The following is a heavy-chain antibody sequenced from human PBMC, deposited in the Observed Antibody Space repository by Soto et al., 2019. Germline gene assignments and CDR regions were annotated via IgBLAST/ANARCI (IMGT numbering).Heavy chain of an antibody. V-gene: IGHV3-23*01. J-gene: IGHJ4*02. CDR1: GFTFSANA. CDR3: AKLTHYYDSSGSGF. D-gene: IGHD3-22*01. Sequence: PGGSLRLSCVASGFTFSANAMSWARQVAGKGLEWVSGISGIGDSTYYADSVKGRFTISRVNSKNTLFLHMNNLRAEDTAIYYCAKLTHYYDSSGSGFWGQGTLVTVSS. CDR2: ISGIGDST.